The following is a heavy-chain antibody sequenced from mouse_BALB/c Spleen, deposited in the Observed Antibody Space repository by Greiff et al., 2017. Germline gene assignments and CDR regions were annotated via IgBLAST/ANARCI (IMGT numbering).Heavy chain of an antibody. CDR1: GYTFTDYY. CDR2: IYPGSGNT. J-gene: IGHJ1*01. Sequence: LVESGPELVKPGASVKISCKASGYTFTDYYINWVKQKPGQGLEWIGWIYPGSGNTKYNEKFKGKATLTVDTSSSTAYMQLSSLTSEDTAVYFCARCDYDWYFDVWGAGTTVTVSS. CDR3: ARCDYDWYFDV. V-gene: IGHV1-84*02. D-gene: IGHD2-4*01.